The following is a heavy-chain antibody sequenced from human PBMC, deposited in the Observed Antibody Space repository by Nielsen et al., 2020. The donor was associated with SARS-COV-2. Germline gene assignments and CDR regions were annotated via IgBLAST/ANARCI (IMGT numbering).Heavy chain of an antibody. J-gene: IGHJ4*02. V-gene: IGHV3-30*18. CDR2: ISYDGSNK. Sequence: GGSLRLSCAASGFTFSTYGVHWVRQAPGKGLEWVAAISYDGSNKYYVDSVKGRFTISRDNSKNTLYLQMSSLREEDTAVYYCAKDWTAIVVVPSGGVDYWGQGTLVTVSS. CDR1: GFTFSTYG. D-gene: IGHD2-15*01. CDR3: AKDWTAIVVVPSGGVDY.